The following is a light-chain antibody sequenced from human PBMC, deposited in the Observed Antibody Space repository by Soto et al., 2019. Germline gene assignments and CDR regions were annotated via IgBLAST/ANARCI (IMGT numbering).Light chain of an antibody. CDR1: QTVRTNY. V-gene: IGKV3-20*01. Sequence: EIVLTQSPGTLSLSPGERATLSCRASQTVRTNYLAWFQHKPGQAPRLLIYGASSRATGIPDRVRGSGSGTDFTLTINRLVPEDFAVYFCQQYSDSPLTFGGGTQVEIK. CDR3: QQYSDSPLT. J-gene: IGKJ4*01. CDR2: GAS.